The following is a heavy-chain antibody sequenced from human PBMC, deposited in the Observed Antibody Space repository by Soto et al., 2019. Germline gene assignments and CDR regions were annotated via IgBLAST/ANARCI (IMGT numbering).Heavy chain of an antibody. J-gene: IGHJ4*02. CDR3: ARGTDYGDYGSLSY. CDR2: IIPIRGIA. V-gene: IGHV1-69*02. D-gene: IGHD4-17*01. CDR1: GGTFSSYT. Sequence: QVQLVQSGAEVKKPGSSVKVSCKASGGTFSSYTISWVRQAPGQGLEWMGRIIPIRGIANYAQKFQGRVTITADKSTSTAYMELSSLRSEDTAVYYCARGTDYGDYGSLSYWGQGTLVTVSS.